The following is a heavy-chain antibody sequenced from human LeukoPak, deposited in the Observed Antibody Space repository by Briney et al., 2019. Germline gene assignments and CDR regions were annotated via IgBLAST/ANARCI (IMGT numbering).Heavy chain of an antibody. CDR3: ASPAGSGSYLLAFDI. J-gene: IGHJ3*02. CDR2: IYPGDSDT. Sequence: GESLMISCKGFGYIFTSYWIGWVRHMPGEGVEGLGIIYPGDSDTRYSPSFEGQVTISADKSISTAYLQWSSLKASDTAMYYCASPAGSGSYLLAFDIWGQGTMVTVSS. CDR1: GYIFTSYW. D-gene: IGHD3-10*01. V-gene: IGHV5-51*01.